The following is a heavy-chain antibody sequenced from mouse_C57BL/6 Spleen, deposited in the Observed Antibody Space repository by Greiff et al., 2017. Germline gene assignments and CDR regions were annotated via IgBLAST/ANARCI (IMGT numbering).Heavy chain of an antibody. V-gene: IGHV1-69*01. CDR2: IDPSDSYT. D-gene: IGHD1-1*01. Sequence: VQLQQPGAELVMPGASVKLSCKASGYTFTSYWMHWVKQRPGQGLEWIGEIDPSDSYTNYNQKFKGKSTLTVDESSSTAYMQLSSLTSEDSAVYYCARQYYGSENWYFDVWGTGTTVTVSS. CDR1: GYTFTSYW. CDR3: ARQYYGSENWYFDV. J-gene: IGHJ1*03.